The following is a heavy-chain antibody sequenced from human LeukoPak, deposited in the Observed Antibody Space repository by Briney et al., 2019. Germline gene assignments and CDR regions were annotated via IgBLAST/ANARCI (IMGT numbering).Heavy chain of an antibody. D-gene: IGHD1-26*01. J-gene: IGHJ5*02. CDR1: GGSIGLNY. Sequence: SETLSLTCPVSGGSIGLNYWSWIGQPPGKGLEGIAFISYSGRTNYNPSLKSRASISLDTSKNLCSLRLSSVTAADTAVYYCARHAIYSGGYWFWFDPLGLGTLVTVSS. CDR3: ARHAIYSGGYWFWFDP. V-gene: IGHV4-59*08. CDR2: ISYSGRT.